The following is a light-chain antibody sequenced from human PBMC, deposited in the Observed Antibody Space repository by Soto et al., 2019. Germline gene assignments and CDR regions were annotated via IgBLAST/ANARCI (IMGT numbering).Light chain of an antibody. CDR1: QSVSRY. V-gene: IGKV3-11*01. CDR3: QQRSNWPPLT. CDR2: DAS. J-gene: IGKJ4*01. Sequence: EIVLTQSPATLSLSPGERATLSCRASQSVSRYLAWYQQKAGQAPRLLIYDASNRATGIPARFSGSGSGTDFTLSISSLEPEDFAVYYCQQRSNWPPLTFGGGTKGEIK.